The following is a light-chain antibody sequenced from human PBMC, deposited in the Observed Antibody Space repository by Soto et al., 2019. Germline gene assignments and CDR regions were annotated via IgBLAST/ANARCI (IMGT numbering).Light chain of an antibody. CDR3: QQRSNLWT. J-gene: IGKJ1*01. Sequence: EIELTQSPATLSLSPGERATLSCRASQSVSSYLAWYQQKPGQAPRLLIYDASNRATGIPARFSGSGSGTDFTLTSSSLEPEDVAFYYCQQRSNLWTFGQGTKVEIK. CDR2: DAS. V-gene: IGKV3-11*01. CDR1: QSVSSY.